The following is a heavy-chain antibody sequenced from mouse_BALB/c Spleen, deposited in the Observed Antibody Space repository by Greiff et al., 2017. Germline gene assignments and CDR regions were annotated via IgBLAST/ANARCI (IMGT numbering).Heavy chain of an antibody. J-gene: IGHJ4*01. D-gene: IGHD2-14*01. Sequence: EVKLMESGPELVKPGASVKISCKASGYSFTGYYMHWVKQSHVKSLEWIGRINPYNGATSYNQNFKDKASLTVDKSSSTAYMELHSLTSEDSAVYYCAKTYRYDAMDYWGQGTSVTVSS. CDR3: AKTYRYDAMDY. V-gene: IGHV1-31*01. CDR2: INPYNGAT. CDR1: GYSFTGYY.